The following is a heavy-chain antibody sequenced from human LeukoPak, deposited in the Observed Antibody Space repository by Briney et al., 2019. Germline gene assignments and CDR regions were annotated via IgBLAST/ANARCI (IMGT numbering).Heavy chain of an antibody. V-gene: IGHV3-48*03. J-gene: IGHJ4*02. D-gene: IGHD3-22*01. CDR3: AKRGVVIRVILVGFHKEAYYFDS. CDR2: ISSSGSTI. CDR1: GFTFSSYE. Sequence: GGSLRLSCAASGFTFSSYEMNWVRQAPGKGLEWVSYISSSGSTIYYADSVKGRFTISRDNAKNSLYLQMKSLRAEDTAVYFCAKRGVVIRVILVGFHKEAYYFDSWGQGALVTVSS.